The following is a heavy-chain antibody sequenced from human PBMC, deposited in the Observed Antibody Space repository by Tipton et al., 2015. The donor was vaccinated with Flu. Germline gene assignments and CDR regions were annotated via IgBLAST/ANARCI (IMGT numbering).Heavy chain of an antibody. Sequence: QSGPEVKKPGASVKVSCKASGYTFTSYYMHWVRQTPGQGLEWMGIINPSGGSTSYAQKFQGRVTITADKSTSTAYMELSSLRSEDTAVYYCARRNGSGSGGYSYGRFDYWGQGTLVTVSS. V-gene: IGHV1-46*01. D-gene: IGHD5-18*01. J-gene: IGHJ4*02. CDR3: ARRNGSGSGGYSYGRFDY. CDR2: INPSGGST. CDR1: GYTFTSYY.